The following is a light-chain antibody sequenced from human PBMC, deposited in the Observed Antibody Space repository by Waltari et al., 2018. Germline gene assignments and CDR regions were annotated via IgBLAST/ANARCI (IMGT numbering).Light chain of an antibody. Sequence: DIVLTQSPAILSLSPGERATLSCRASQSVNGYLSWYQQKPGQTPRLLIYASSNRATCIPAKFSGSWSQTDFTLTIDNVESDDFGLYYCQQRHNWPWTFGQGTRV. J-gene: IGKJ1*01. V-gene: IGKV3-11*01. CDR2: ASS. CDR3: QQRHNWPWT. CDR1: QSVNGY.